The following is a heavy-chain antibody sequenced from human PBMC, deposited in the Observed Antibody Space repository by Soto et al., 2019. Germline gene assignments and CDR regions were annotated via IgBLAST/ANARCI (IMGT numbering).Heavy chain of an antibody. D-gene: IGHD3-10*01. CDR3: ARLLWFGELYYYYYYMDV. CDR1: GFTFSGYA. CDR2: ISGSGGST. J-gene: IGHJ6*03. Sequence: GGSLRLSCAASGFTFSGYAMSWVRQAPGKGLEWVSAISGSGGSTYYADSVKGRFTISRDNSKNTLYLQMNSLRAEDTAVYYCARLLWFGELYYYYYYMDVWGKGTTVTVSS. V-gene: IGHV3-23*01.